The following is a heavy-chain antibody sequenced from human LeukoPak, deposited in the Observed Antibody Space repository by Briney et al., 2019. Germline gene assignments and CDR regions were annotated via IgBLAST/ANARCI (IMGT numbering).Heavy chain of an antibody. CDR3: ARTSSWYAGAWFDS. J-gene: IGHJ5*01. Sequence: PSETLSLTCTASRGSIRTADYYWAWVRQPPGEGLEWLGSIYFSGTPYFNPSLKSRVAVSIDTSKNQFSLKVTSVNASDTAVYFCARTSSWYAGAWFDSWGQGTLVTVSS. D-gene: IGHD6-13*01. CDR2: IYFSGTP. CDR1: RGSIRTADYY. V-gene: IGHV4-39*01.